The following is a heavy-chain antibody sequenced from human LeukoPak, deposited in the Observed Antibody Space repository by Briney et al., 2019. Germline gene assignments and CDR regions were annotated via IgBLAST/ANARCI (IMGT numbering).Heavy chain of an antibody. CDR1: GFTFSSYW. CDR2: IKQDGSEK. CDR3: ARDRYITRSWGYDFDY. D-gene: IGHD6-13*01. V-gene: IGHV3-7*01. Sequence: GSLRLSCAVSGFTFSSYWMSWVRPAPGKGLEWVANIKQDGSEKYYVDSVKGGFTISRDNAKNSLYLQMNTLRAEDTAVYYCARDRYITRSWGYDFDYWGQGILVTVSS. J-gene: IGHJ4*02.